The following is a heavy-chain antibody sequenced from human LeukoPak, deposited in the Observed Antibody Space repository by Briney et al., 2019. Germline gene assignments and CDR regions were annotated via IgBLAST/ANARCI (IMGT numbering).Heavy chain of an antibody. Sequence: PGGSLRLSCAASGFTFSSYSMDWVRQAPGKGLEWVSYIGSSSSTIYYADSVKGRFTISRDNAENSLYLQMNSLRAEDTAVYYCARDGTGYSSGWSFNYWGQGTLVTVSS. J-gene: IGHJ4*02. D-gene: IGHD6-19*01. CDR1: GFTFSSYS. CDR2: IGSSSSTI. CDR3: ARDGTGYSSGWSFNY. V-gene: IGHV3-48*01.